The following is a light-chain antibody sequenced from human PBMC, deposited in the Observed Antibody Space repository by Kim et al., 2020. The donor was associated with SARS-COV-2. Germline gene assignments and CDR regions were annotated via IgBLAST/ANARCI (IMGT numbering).Light chain of an antibody. Sequence: YASVVDRVTVTCRASQNINNLLNWYQQKPEKAPQLLICAASIVQSGVPSRFSGSGSGTDFTLTINSLQPVDFASYYCQQSFSTWTFGQGTKVDIK. CDR3: QQSFSTWT. V-gene: IGKV1-39*01. CDR1: QNINNL. J-gene: IGKJ1*01. CDR2: AAS.